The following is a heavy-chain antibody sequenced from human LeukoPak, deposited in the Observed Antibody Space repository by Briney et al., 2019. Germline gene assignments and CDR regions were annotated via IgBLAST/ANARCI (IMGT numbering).Heavy chain of an antibody. V-gene: IGHV4-39*07. CDR1: GGSISSSSYY. Sequence: SETLSLTCTVSGGSISSSSYYWSWIRQPPGKGLEWIGEINHSGSTNYNPSLKSRVTISVDTSKNQFSLKLSSVTAADTAVYYCARGSVAGDYWGQGTLVTVSS. D-gene: IGHD6-19*01. J-gene: IGHJ4*02. CDR3: ARGSVAGDY. CDR2: INHSGST.